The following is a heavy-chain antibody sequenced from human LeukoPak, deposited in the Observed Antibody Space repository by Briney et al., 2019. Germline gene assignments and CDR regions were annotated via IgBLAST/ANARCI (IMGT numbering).Heavy chain of an antibody. Sequence: ASVKVSCKASGYTFTSYGISWVRQAPGQGLEWMGWISAYNGNTNYAQKLQGRVTMTTDTSTSTAYMELRSLRSEDMAVYYCARGVGRWSGSSREKFDPWGQGTLVTVSS. CDR1: GYTFTSYG. CDR3: ARGVGRWSGSSREKFDP. CDR2: ISAYNGNT. J-gene: IGHJ5*02. V-gene: IGHV1-18*03. D-gene: IGHD6-6*01.